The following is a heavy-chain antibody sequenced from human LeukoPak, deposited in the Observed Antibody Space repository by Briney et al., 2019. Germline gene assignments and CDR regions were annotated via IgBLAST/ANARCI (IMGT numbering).Heavy chain of an antibody. CDR3: ARGPKGGSYHNWFDP. J-gene: IGHJ5*02. D-gene: IGHD1-26*01. CDR1: GGSFSGYY. Sequence: KTSETLSLTCAVYGGSFSGYYWSWIRQPPGKGLEWIGEINHSGSTNYSPSLKSRVTISVDTSKNQFSLKLSSVTAADTAVYYCARGPKGGSYHNWFDPWGQGTLVTVSS. CDR2: INHSGST. V-gene: IGHV4-34*01.